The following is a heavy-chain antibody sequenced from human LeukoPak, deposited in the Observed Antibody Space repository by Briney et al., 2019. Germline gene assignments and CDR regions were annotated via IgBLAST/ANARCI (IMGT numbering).Heavy chain of an antibody. CDR3: ARDMGRRWPPFFDY. J-gene: IGHJ4*02. Sequence: SETLSLTCSVSSDSFDSYFWAWVRHPPGKGLESIAYVYHNGSTSVNPSLKSRVTLSGDTSSRQFLLTLTSVTAADTAMYYCARDMGRRWPPFFDYWGQGIFVAVS. CDR1: SDSFDSYF. D-gene: IGHD5-24*01. CDR2: VYHNGST. V-gene: IGHV4-59*01.